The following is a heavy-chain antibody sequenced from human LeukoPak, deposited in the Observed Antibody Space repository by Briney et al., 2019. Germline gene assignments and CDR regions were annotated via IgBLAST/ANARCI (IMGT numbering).Heavy chain of an antibody. CDR2: ISANDGST. Sequence: ASVKVSCKASGYSFTTSGISWVRQVPGQGLEWMGWISANDGSTDYAQRLQGRVTMTTDTSTGTAYMEIRSLRFEDTAIYYCARGVGSAFDIWGQGTMVTVSS. V-gene: IGHV1-18*01. J-gene: IGHJ3*02. D-gene: IGHD2-15*01. CDR1: GYSFTTSG. CDR3: ARGVGSAFDI.